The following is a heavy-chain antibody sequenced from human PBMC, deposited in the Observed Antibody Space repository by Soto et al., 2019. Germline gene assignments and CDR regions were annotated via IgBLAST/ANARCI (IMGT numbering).Heavy chain of an antibody. J-gene: IGHJ6*03. V-gene: IGHV1-8*01. CDR2: MNPNSGNT. CDR3: ARFARYYYYYYMDV. Sequence: ASVKVSCKASGYTFTSYDINWVRQATGQGLEWMGWMNPNSGNTGYAQKFRGRVTMTRNTSISTAYMELSSLRSEDTAVYYCARFARYYYYYYMDVWGKGTTVTVSS. CDR1: GYTFTSYD.